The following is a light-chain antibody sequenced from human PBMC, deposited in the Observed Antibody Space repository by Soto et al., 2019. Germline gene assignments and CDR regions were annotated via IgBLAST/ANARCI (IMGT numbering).Light chain of an antibody. CDR2: RNN. CDR1: SSNIGSNY. CDR3: AAWDDRPSGVV. Sequence: QSVLTQPPSASGTPGQRVTISCSGSSSNIGSNYVYWYQQLPGTAPKLLIYRNNQRPSGVPDRFSGSKSGTSASLAISGLRSEDEADYYCAAWDDRPSGVVFGGGTKLTVL. V-gene: IGLV1-47*01. J-gene: IGLJ2*01.